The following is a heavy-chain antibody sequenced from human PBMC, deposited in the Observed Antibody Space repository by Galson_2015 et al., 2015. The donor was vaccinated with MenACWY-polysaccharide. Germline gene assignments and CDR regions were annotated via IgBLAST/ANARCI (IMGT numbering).Heavy chain of an antibody. Sequence: SLRLCCAASGFIFSGYWMTWVRQAPGKGLEWGVNIKKYGTEKYYTVSVKGLIIISIDKAKNLMDIQMDSLSAEDTSTYYCARRVRMDVWVQGSPV. V-gene: IGHV3-7*01. D-gene: IGHD4/OR15-4a*01. J-gene: IGHJ6*02. CDR1: GFIFSGYW. CDR2: IKKYGTEK. CDR3: ARRVRMDV.